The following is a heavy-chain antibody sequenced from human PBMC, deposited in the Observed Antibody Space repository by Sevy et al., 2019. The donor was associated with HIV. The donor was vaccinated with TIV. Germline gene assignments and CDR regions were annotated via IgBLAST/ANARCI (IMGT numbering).Heavy chain of an antibody. CDR3: AKGGGGHYDPDEIAYYFYYYNMDV. CDR1: GFSFDSYG. J-gene: IGHJ6*03. Sequence: GGSLRLSCAVSGFSFDSYGMTWVRQAPGKRLEWVSAISGSGTRTYYADSVKGRFIISRDNSKNTLDLQMNSLRAEDTDIYYCAKGGGGHYDPDEIAYYFYYYNMDVWGKGTTVTVSS. CDR2: ISGSGTRT. D-gene: IGHD3-22*01. V-gene: IGHV3-23*01.